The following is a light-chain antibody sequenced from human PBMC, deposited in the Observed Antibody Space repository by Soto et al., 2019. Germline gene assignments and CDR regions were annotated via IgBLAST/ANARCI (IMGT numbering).Light chain of an antibody. CDR3: HQYNNWPRT. CDR2: GAS. Sequence: EIVLTQSPDTLSVSPGERATLSCRASQSISRTLAWYQQKSGQPPRLLIYGASTRATGIPARFSGSGSGTEFTLTISSLQSEDFAVFYCHQYNNWPRTFGQGTKVEIK. CDR1: QSISRT. V-gene: IGKV3-15*01. J-gene: IGKJ1*01.